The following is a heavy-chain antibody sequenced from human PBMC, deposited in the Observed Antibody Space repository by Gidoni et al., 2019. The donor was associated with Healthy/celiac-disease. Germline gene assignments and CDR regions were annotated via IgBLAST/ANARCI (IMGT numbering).Heavy chain of an antibody. CDR2: IYDSGST. D-gene: IGHD3-10*01. Sequence: QVQLQESGQGLVKPSETLSLTCTVSGGSISSYYWSWIRQPPGKGLEWIGYIYDSGSTNYNPSLKSRVTISVDTSKNQCSLKLSSVTAADTAVYYCARSLRLLWFGELLDYFDYWGQGTLVTVSS. CDR1: GGSISSYY. CDR3: ARSLRLLWFGELLDYFDY. J-gene: IGHJ4*02. V-gene: IGHV4-59*01.